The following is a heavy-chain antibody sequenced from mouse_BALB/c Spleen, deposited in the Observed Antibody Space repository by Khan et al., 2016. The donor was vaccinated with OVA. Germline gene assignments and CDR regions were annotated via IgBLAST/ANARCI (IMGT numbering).Heavy chain of an antibody. CDR2: ISSGSSTN. V-gene: IGHV5-17*02. CDR3: ARDSNFDY. Sequence: EVELVESGGGLVQPGGSRKLSCAASGFTFSRFGMHWVRQAPEKGLEWVAYISSGSSTNYYADTVKGRITLSRDNPKNTLFLQMTSLRSEDTAMYYCARDSNFDYWAQGTTHKVSS. CDR1: GFTFSRFG. J-gene: IGHJ2*01.